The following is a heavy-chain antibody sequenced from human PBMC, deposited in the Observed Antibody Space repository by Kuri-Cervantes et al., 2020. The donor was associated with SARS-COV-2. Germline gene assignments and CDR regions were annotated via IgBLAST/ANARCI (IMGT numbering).Heavy chain of an antibody. Sequence: ASVKVSCKASGYTFTGYYMHWVRQAPGQGLEWMGWISAYNGNTNYAQKLQGRVTMTTDTSTSTAYMELRSLRSDDTAVYYCARGALAVAGKDSRYYYGMDVWGQGTTVTVSS. D-gene: IGHD6-19*01. J-gene: IGHJ6*02. V-gene: IGHV1-18*04. CDR3: ARGALAVAGKDSRYYYGMDV. CDR1: GYTFTGYY. CDR2: ISAYNGNT.